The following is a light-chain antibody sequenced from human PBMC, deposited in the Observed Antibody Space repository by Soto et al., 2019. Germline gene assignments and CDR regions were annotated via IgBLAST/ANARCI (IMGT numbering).Light chain of an antibody. V-gene: IGKV3-11*01. CDR3: HQRSNWLT. Sequence: EIVLTQSPATLSLSPGERATLSCRASQSVSRYLAWYQHKPCQAPRLLIYDASNRATGIPARFSGSGSGTDLTLTISSLEPEDFAVYYCHQRSNWLTFGGGTKVEIK. CDR1: QSVSRY. J-gene: IGKJ4*01. CDR2: DAS.